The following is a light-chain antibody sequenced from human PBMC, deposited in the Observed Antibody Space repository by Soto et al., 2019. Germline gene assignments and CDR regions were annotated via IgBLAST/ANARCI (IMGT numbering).Light chain of an antibody. V-gene: IGKV1-39*01. CDR3: QQSYSTPYT. Sequence: DIQMTQSPSSLSASVGDRVTITCRASQRISNYLNWYQQKPGKAPKLLIYLTSNLQSGVPSRFSGSGSGTDFTLTISSLQPEDFATYYCQQSYSTPYTFGQGTKLEIK. J-gene: IGKJ2*01. CDR1: QRISNY. CDR2: LTS.